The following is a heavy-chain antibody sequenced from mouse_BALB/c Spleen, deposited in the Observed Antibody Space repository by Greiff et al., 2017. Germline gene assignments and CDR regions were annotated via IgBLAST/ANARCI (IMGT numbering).Heavy chain of an antibody. Sequence: EVQLQQSGAELVRPGALVKLSCKASGFNIKDYYMHWVKQSPEQGLAWIGWIDPENGNTIYDPKFQGKASITADTSSNTAYLQLSSLTSEDTAVYYCARRGLVRYAMDYWGQGTSVTVSS. CDR3: ARRGLVRYAMDY. CDR1: GFNIKDYY. CDR2: IDPENGNT. D-gene: IGHD2-10*02. V-gene: IGHV14-1*02. J-gene: IGHJ4*01.